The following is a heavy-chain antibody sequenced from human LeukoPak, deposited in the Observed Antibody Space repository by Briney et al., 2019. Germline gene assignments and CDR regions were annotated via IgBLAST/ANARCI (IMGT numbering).Heavy chain of an antibody. V-gene: IGHV4-59*12. CDR1: GGSISSYY. Sequence: SETLSLTCTVSGGSISSYYWSWIRQPPGKGLEWIGYIYYSGSTNYNPSLKSRVTISVDTSKNQFSLKLSSVTAADTAVYYCARGFAYCGGDCRDAFDIWGQGTMVTVSS. CDR2: IYYSGST. J-gene: IGHJ3*02. D-gene: IGHD2-21*02. CDR3: ARGFAYCGGDCRDAFDI.